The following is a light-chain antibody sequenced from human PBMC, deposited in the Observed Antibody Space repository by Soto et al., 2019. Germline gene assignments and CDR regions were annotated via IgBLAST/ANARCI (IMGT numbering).Light chain of an antibody. CDR2: DDS. V-gene: IGLV3-21*02. Sequence: ELTQTSPVSVAPGQTARISCGGNNIGGKSVHWYQQKSGQAPVVVVYDDSDRPSGIPERFSGSNSGNTATLTISRVEAGDEADYHCQVWDDNSDHHVFGTGTKVTVL. CDR1: NIGGKS. J-gene: IGLJ1*01. CDR3: QVWDDNSDHHV.